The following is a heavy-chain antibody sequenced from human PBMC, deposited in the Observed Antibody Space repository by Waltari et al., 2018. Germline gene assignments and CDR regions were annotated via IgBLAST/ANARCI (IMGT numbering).Heavy chain of an antibody. Sequence: LRQAPGQGLEWMGRINPNSGGTNYAQKFQGRVTMTRDTSISTAYMELSRLRSDDTAVYYCARDLEAAAGTYNWFDPWGQGTLVTVSS. D-gene: IGHD6-13*01. CDR2: INPNSGGT. V-gene: IGHV1-2*06. CDR3: ARDLEAAAGTYNWFDP. J-gene: IGHJ5*02.